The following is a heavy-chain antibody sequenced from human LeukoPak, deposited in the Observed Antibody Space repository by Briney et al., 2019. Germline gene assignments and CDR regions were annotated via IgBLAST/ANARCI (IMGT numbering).Heavy chain of an antibody. CDR2: ISWNSGSI. V-gene: IGHV3-9*01. J-gene: IGHJ4*02. Sequence: GRSLRLSCAASGFTFDDYAMHWVRQAPGKGLEWVSGISWNSGSIGYADSVKGRFTISRDNAKNSLYLQMNSLRAVDTALYYCAKSGEMATISGYFDYWGQGTLVTVSS. CDR3: AKSGEMATISGYFDY. CDR1: GFTFDDYA. D-gene: IGHD5-24*01.